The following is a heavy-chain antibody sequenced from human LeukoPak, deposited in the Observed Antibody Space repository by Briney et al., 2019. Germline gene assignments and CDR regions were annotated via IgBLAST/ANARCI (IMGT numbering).Heavy chain of an antibody. J-gene: IGHJ3*02. CDR3: ATPERAAAGTKGAFDI. D-gene: IGHD6-13*01. CDR2: IIPIFGTA. V-gene: IGHV1-69*13. Sequence: SVKVSCKASGGTFSSYAISWVRQAPGQGLEWMGGIIPIFGTANYAQKFQGRVTITADESTSTAYMELSSLRSEDTAVYYCATPERAAAGTKGAFDIWGQGTMVTVSS. CDR1: GGTFSSYA.